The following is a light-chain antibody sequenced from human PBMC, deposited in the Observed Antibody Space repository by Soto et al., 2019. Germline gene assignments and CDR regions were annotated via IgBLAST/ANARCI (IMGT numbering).Light chain of an antibody. Sequence: DIQMAQAASTLSASVGDRVTITCRASQSINRWLVWYQQKPGKAPKVLIFDASILASGVPSRFSGSGPGTEFTLTISSLQPDDFATYYCQQYNNYLTWTFGQGTKVDIK. V-gene: IGKV1-5*01. J-gene: IGKJ1*01. CDR3: QQYNNYLTWT. CDR1: QSINRW. CDR2: DAS.